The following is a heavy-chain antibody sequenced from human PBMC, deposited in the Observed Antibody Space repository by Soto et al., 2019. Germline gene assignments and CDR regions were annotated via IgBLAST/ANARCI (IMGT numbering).Heavy chain of an antibody. CDR2: ISWNSGSI. V-gene: IGHV3-9*01. D-gene: IGHD6-19*01. Sequence: GGSLRLSCAASGFTFDDYAMHWVRQAPGKGLEWVSGISWNSGSIGYADSVKGLFTISRDNAKNSLYLQMNSLRAEDTALYYCAKAGGEAPIAVAGTDYFDYWGQGTLVTVSS. CDR3: AKAGGEAPIAVAGTDYFDY. CDR1: GFTFDDYA. J-gene: IGHJ4*02.